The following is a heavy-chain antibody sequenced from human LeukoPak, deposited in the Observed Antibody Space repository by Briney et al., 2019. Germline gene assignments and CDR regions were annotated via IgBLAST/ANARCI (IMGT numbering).Heavy chain of an antibody. CDR1: GGSISSYY. CDR2: IYYSGSA. CDR3: AREGRAGTTNYGMDV. V-gene: IGHV4-59*01. Sequence: SETLSLTCTVSGGSISSYYWSRIRQPPGKGLEWIGYIYYSGSANYNPSLKSRVIISVDTSKNQFSLKLSSVTAADTAVYYCAREGRAGTTNYGMDVWGQGTTVTVSS. D-gene: IGHD1-1*01. J-gene: IGHJ6*02.